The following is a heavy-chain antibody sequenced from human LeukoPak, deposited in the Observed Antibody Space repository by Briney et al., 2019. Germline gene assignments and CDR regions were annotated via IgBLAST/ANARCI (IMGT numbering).Heavy chain of an antibody. CDR2: IYGADAA. CDR3: VTSTGQQFIPYDY. Sequence: PGGSLRLSCAASGFNVSSNYMTWIRQAPGKGLEWVSLIYGADAAYYAESVRGRFMISRDNLKNTLFLQMNSLRVEDTALYYCVTSTGQQFIPYDYWGQGTHATVSS. D-gene: IGHD6-13*01. J-gene: IGHJ4*02. V-gene: IGHV3-66*02. CDR1: GFNVSSNY.